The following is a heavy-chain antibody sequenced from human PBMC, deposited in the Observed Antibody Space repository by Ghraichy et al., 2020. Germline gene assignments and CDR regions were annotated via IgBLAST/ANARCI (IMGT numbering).Heavy chain of an antibody. CDR1: GGSIRTSNYY. V-gene: IGHV4-39*01. CDR3: ARLKSLGELSSLYYFDN. J-gene: IGHJ4*02. CDR2: IHYSGST. D-gene: IGHD3-16*02. Sequence: SETLSLTCTVSGGSIRTSNYYWGWIRQPPGKGLEWIGSIHYSGSTYYNPSLKSGVTISVDTSTHQFSLKLSSVTAADTSVYDCARLKSLGELSSLYYFDNWGQGTLVTVSS.